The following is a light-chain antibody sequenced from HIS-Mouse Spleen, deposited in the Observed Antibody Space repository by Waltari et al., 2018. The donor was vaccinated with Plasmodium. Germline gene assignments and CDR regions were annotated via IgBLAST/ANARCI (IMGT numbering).Light chain of an antibody. V-gene: IGLV3-10*01. J-gene: IGLJ3*02. CDR1: AFPQKY. CDR3: YSTDSSGNHRV. CDR2: EDS. Sequence: SYELPQPPSVSVSPGHTARLTSSAAAFPQKYAYLYQQKSGQAPVLVIYEDSKRPSGIPERFSGSSSGTMATLTISGAQVEDEADYYCYSTDSSGNHRVFGGGTKLTVL.